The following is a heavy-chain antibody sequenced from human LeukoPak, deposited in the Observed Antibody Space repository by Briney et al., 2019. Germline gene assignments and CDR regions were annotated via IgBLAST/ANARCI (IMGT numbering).Heavy chain of an antibody. V-gene: IGHV3-23*01. CDR3: AKDAEARGASRLLWFGELPDY. CDR1: GFTFSSYA. D-gene: IGHD3-10*01. CDR2: ISGSGGST. Sequence: GGSLRLSCAASGFTFSSYAMSWVRQAPGKGLEWVSAISGSGGSTYYADSVKGRFTISRDNSKNTLYLQMNSLRAEDTAVYYCAKDAEARGASRLLWFGELPDYWGQGTLVTVSS. J-gene: IGHJ4*02.